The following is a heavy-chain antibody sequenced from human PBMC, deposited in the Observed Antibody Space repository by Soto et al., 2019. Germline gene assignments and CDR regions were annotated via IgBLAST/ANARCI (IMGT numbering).Heavy chain of an antibody. CDR1: GDSVSSNSGA. CDR3: ARVSRRLYSGSYYFDH. Sequence: SQTLSLTCAISGDSVSSNSGAWNWIRQSPSRGLEWLGRTYYRAKWYNDYAVSVKSRITINPDTTKNQFSLQLNSGSPEDTAVYYCARVSRRLYSGSYYFDHWGQGTLVTVSS. J-gene: IGHJ4*02. D-gene: IGHD1-26*01. V-gene: IGHV6-1*01. CDR2: TYYRAKWYN.